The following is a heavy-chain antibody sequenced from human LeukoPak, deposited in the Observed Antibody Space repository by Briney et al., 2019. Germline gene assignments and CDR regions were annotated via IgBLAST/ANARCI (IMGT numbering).Heavy chain of an antibody. CDR1: GFGLSSNC. CDR3: ARGGSPFY. V-gene: IGHV3-74*01. Sequence: GESLRLPCAGPGFGLSSNCLHWVRQFPGKGLEWVARINGDGIAINYADSVKGRFTISRDNAKNTVYLQMNSLRVEDTAVFYCARGGSPFYWGRGTLVTVSS. J-gene: IGHJ4*02. CDR2: INGDGIAI. D-gene: IGHD3-10*01.